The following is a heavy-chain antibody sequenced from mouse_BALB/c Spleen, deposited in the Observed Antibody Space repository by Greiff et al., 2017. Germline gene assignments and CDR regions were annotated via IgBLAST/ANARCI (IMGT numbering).Heavy chain of an antibody. CDR1: GFTFSSYG. Sequence: EVMLVESGGDLVKPGGSLKLSCAASGFTFSSYGMSWVRQTPDKRLEWVATISSGGSYTYYPDSVKGRFTISRDNAKNTLYLQMSSLKSEDTAMYYCARDRDYYRYPWGQGTLVTVSA. J-gene: IGHJ3*01. CDR2: ISSGGSYT. V-gene: IGHV5-6*01. D-gene: IGHD2-14*01. CDR3: ARDRDYYRYP.